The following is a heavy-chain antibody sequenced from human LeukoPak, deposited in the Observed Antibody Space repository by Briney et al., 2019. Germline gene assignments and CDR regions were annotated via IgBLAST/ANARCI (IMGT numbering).Heavy chain of an antibody. Sequence: ASVKVSCKASGYTFTSYGISWVRQAPGQGLEWMGWISAYNGNTNYAQTLQGRVTMTTDTSTSTAYMELRSLRSDDTAVYYCAREYYDFWSGRYYYYYMDVWGKGTTVTVSS. CDR3: AREYYDFWSGRYYYYYMDV. J-gene: IGHJ6*03. CDR2: ISAYNGNT. V-gene: IGHV1-18*01. CDR1: GYTFTSYG. D-gene: IGHD3-3*01.